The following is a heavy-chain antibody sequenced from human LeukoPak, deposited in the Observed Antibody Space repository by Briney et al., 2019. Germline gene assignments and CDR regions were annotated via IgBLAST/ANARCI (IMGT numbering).Heavy chain of an antibody. J-gene: IGHJ4*02. CDR1: GYTFTGYY. CDR3: ARDDVTTGGAIDY. D-gene: IGHD4-17*01. Sequence: ASVKVSCKASGYTFTGYYMHWVRQAPGQGLGWMGWINPNSGGTNYAQKFQGRVTMTRDTSISTAYMELSRPRSDDTAVYYCARDDVTTGGAIDYWGQGTLVTVSS. V-gene: IGHV1-2*02. CDR2: INPNSGGT.